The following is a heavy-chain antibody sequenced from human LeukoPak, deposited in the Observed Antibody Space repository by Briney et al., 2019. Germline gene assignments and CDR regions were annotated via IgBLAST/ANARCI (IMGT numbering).Heavy chain of an antibody. J-gene: IGHJ4*02. CDR3: AKDRTYYDFWSGPSISYYFDY. CDR1: GFTVDDYA. V-gene: IGHV3-9*01. Sequence: GGSLRLSCAASGFTVDDYAMYWVRQAPGKGLEWVSGISWKSGSIGYADSVKGRFTISRDNAKNSLYLQMNSLRAEDTALYYCAKDRTYYDFWSGPSISYYFDYWGQGTLVTVSS. CDR2: ISWKSGSI. D-gene: IGHD3-3*01.